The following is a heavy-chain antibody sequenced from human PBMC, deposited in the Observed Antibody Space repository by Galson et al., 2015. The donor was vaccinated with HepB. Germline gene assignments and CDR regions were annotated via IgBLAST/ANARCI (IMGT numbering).Heavy chain of an antibody. CDR1: GFTFSDNF. J-gene: IGHJ4*02. CDR2: ISGRGSTI. V-gene: IGHV3-11*01. D-gene: IGHD1-1*01. Sequence: SLRLSCAGSGFTFSDNFMTWIRQAPGKGLEWVSHISGRGSTIYYANSVRGRFTISRDNAKNSLYLQMNSLRPDDTAVYYCAREQHQLIRDLKDLGRGTLVTVSS. CDR3: AREQHQLIRDLKD.